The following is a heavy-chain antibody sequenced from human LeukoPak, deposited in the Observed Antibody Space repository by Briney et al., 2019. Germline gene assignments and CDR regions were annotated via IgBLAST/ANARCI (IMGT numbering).Heavy chain of an antibody. CDR2: IFYSGST. V-gene: IGHV4-39*07. CDR3: ARQVAIVEPTDPNWFDS. Sequence: PSETLSLTCNVSGDPISSSNYYWGWIRQTPGKGLEWIGSIFYSGSTYYTPSLKSRVTMALDMSKNHFSLRLTSVTAADTAVYYCARQVAIVEPTDPNWFDSWGQGTLVTVSS. CDR1: GDPISSSNYY. D-gene: IGHD1-26*01. J-gene: IGHJ5*01.